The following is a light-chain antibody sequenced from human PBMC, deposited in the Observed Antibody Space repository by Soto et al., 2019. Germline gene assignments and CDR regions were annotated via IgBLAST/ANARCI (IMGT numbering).Light chain of an antibody. V-gene: IGLV2-14*01. CDR2: EVS. CDR1: SSDVGAYDY. CDR3: SSYTSSSTPV. Sequence: QSPLTQPASVSGTPGQSITISCTGTSSDVGAYDYVSWYQQNPGKAPKLMIYEVSNRPSGVSNRFSGSKSGNTASLTISGLQAEDEADYYCSSYTSSSTPVFGTGTKLTVL. J-gene: IGLJ1*01.